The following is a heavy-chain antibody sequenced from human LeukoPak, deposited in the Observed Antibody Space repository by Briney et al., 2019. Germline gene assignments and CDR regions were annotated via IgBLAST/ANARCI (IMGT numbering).Heavy chain of an antibody. CDR3: ARGDRVITFGGVIGYFDY. CDR1: GGSFSGYY. Sequence: SETLSLTCAVYGGSFSGYYWSWIRQPPGKGLEWIGEIKHSGSTNYNPSLKSRVTISVDTSKNQFSLKLSSVTAADTAVYYCARGDRVITFGGVIGYFDYWGQGTLVTVSS. V-gene: IGHV4-34*01. D-gene: IGHD3-16*01. J-gene: IGHJ4*02. CDR2: IKHSGST.